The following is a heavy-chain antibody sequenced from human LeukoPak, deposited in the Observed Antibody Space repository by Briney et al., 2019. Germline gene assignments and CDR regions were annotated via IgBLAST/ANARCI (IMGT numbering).Heavy chain of an antibody. Sequence: PAGSLRLSCAASGFTFSRYSMNWVRQAPGTGLEWVSSISTSGIYIYYADSVKGRFTISRDNAKNSLYLQMNSLRAEDTAVYYCASAVRSFDWLPNTFFDSWGQGTLVTVSS. CDR3: ASAVRSFDWLPNTFFDS. CDR2: ISTSGIYI. J-gene: IGHJ4*02. CDR1: GFTFSRYS. V-gene: IGHV3-21*01. D-gene: IGHD3-9*01.